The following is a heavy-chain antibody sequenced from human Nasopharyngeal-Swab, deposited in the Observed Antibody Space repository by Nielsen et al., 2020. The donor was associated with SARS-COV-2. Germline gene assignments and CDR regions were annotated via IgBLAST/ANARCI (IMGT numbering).Heavy chain of an antibody. D-gene: IGHD3-3*01. Sequence: GESLKISCAASGFTFNNYNFNWVRQAPGKGLEWVSSISSSSSYIYYADSVKGRFTISRDNAKNSLYLQMNSLRAEDTAVYYCARDGLDYDFWSAYFTDVWGQGTTVPSP. J-gene: IGHJ6*02. CDR1: GFTFNNYN. CDR2: ISSSSSYI. V-gene: IGHV3-21*01. CDR3: ARDGLDYDFWSAYFTDV.